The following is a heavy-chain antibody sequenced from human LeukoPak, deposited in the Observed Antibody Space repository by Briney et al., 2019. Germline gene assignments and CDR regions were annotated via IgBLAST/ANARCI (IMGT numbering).Heavy chain of an antibody. CDR3: ARVGYEWQDTAMVN. Sequence: ASVKVSCKASGYTFTGYYMHWVRQAPGQGLEWMGWINPNSGGTNYAQKFQGRVTMTRDTPISTAYMELSRLRSDDTAVYYCARVGYEWQDTAMVNWGQGTLVTVSS. D-gene: IGHD5-18*01. CDR1: GYTFTGYY. J-gene: IGHJ4*02. V-gene: IGHV1-2*02. CDR2: INPNSGGT.